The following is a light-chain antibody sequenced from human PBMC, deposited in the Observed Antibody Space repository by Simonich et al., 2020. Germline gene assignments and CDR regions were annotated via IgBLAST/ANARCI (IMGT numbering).Light chain of an antibody. CDR2: DVS. V-gene: IGLV2-11*01. CDR1: SSAIGGYNY. J-gene: IGLJ1*01. Sequence: QSALTQPASVSGSPGQSITISCTGTSSAIGGYNYVSWYQQHPGKAPKLMIYDVSKRPSGVPDRFSGSKSGNTASLTISGLQAEDEADYYCCSYAGSYTYVFGTGTKVTVL. CDR3: CSYAGSYTYV.